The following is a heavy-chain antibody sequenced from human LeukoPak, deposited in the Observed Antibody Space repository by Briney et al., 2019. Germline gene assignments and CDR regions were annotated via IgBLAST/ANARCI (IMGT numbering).Heavy chain of an antibody. J-gene: IGHJ6*02. CDR1: GFTFSSYA. Sequence: GGSLRLSCAASGFTFSSYAMHWVRQAPGKGLEWVAVISYDGSNKYYADSVKGRFTISRDNSKNTLYLQMNSLRAEDTAVYYCARVGIAARPSAGPYYYYGMDVWGQGTTVTVSS. CDR3: ARVGIAARPSAGPYYYYGMDV. D-gene: IGHD6-6*01. CDR2: ISYDGSNK. V-gene: IGHV3-30-3*01.